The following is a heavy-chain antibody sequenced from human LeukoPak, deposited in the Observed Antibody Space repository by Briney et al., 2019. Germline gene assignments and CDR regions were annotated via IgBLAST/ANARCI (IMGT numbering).Heavy chain of an antibody. Sequence: GASGRVSCKASGYTFTSYGISWVRQAPGQGLEWMGWISAYNGNTNYTQKLQGRVTMTTDTSTSTASMELRSLRSDDTAVYYCARGPEYDILNGFDYWGQGTLVTVSS. CDR2: ISAYNGNT. CDR3: ARGPEYDILNGFDY. D-gene: IGHD3-9*01. CDR1: GYTFTSYG. J-gene: IGHJ4*02. V-gene: IGHV1-18*01.